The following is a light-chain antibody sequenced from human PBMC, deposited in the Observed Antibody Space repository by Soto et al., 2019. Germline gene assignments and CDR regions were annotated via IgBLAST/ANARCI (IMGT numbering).Light chain of an antibody. CDR3: QQYNTRWT. CDR2: GAS. Sequence: EIVMTQSPATLSVSPGERATFSCRARQSVGSILAWCQQKPGQAPRLVIYGASTRASGIPARFSGSGSGTEFTLIISSLQSEDSAVYFCQQYNTRWTFGPGTKVEIK. V-gene: IGKV3-15*01. CDR1: QSVGSI. J-gene: IGKJ1*01.